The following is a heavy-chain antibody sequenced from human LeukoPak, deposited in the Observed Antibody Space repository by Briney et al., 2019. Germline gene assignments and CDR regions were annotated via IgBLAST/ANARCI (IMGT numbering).Heavy chain of an antibody. CDR3: ARADQHYYGYYMDV. CDR1: GYTFTGYY. V-gene: IGHV1-2*02. J-gene: IGHJ6*03. CDR2: INPNSGGT. Sequence: GASVKVSCKASGYTFTGYYMHWVRQAPGQGLEWMGRINPNSGGTNYAQKFQGRVTMTKDTSISTAYMELSRLRSDDTAVYYCARADQHYYGYYMDVWGKGTTVTVSS.